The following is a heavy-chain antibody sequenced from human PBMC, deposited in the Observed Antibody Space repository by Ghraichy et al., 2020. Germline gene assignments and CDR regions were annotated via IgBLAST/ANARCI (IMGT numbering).Heavy chain of an antibody. J-gene: IGHJ4*02. CDR1: GGSFSGYY. CDR2: INHSGGTRST. CDR3: ARGGVVSAAGRGAFDF. D-gene: IGHD6-13*01. V-gene: IGHV4-34*01. Sequence: ESLNISCAVYGGSFSGYYWSWIRQPPGKGLEWIGEINHSGGTRSTNYNPSLKSRASISADTSKNQFSLKLSSVTAADTAVFYCARGGVVSAAGRGAFDFWGQGTLVTVSS.